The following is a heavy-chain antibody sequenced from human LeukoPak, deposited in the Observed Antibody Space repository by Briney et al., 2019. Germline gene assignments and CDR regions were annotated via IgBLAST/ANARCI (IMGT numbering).Heavy chain of an antibody. J-gene: IGHJ4*02. D-gene: IGHD3-22*01. CDR2: INHSGST. V-gene: IGHV4-34*01. CDR3: ARELYYYDSSGYHNDN. CDR1: GGSFSGYY. Sequence: ETVSLICAVYGGSFSGYYWSWIGQPPGKGLEWIGEINHSGSTNYNPSLKSRVTISVDTSKNQFSLKLGSVTAADTAVYYCARELYYYDSSGYHNDNWGQATMATDSS.